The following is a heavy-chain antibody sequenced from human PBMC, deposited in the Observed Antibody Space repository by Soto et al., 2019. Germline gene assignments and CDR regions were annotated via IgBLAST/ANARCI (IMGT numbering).Heavy chain of an antibody. CDR1: GGTFSSYA. D-gene: IGHD5-12*01. CDR2: IIPIFGTA. CDR3: ARALSGYSGPAFYYGMDV. Sequence: QVQLVQSGAEVKKPGSSVKVSCKASGGTFSSYAISWVRQAPGQGLEWMGGIIPIFGTANYAQKFQGRVTITADESTSTAYMELSSLRSEDTAVYYCARALSGYSGPAFYYGMDVWGQGTTVTVSS. V-gene: IGHV1-69*01. J-gene: IGHJ6*02.